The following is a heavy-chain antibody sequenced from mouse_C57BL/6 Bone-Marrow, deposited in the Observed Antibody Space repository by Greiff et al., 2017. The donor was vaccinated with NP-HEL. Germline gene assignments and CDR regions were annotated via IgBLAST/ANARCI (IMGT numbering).Heavy chain of an antibody. Sequence: QVQLQQSGAELARPGASVKMSCKASGYTFTSYTMHWVKQRPGQGLEWIGYINPSSGYTKYNQKFKDKATLTADKSSSTVYMQLSSLTSEDSAVYYCARLSRSGYVPFAYWGQGTLVTVSA. D-gene: IGHD3-2*02. CDR2: INPSSGYT. CDR1: GYTFTSYT. V-gene: IGHV1-4*01. J-gene: IGHJ3*01. CDR3: ARLSRSGYVPFAY.